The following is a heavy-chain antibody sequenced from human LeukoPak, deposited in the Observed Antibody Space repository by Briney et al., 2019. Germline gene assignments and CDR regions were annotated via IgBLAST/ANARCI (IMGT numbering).Heavy chain of an antibody. CDR2: IIPIFGTA. J-gene: IGHJ5*02. Sequence: ASVKVSCKASGGTFSSYAISWVRQAPGQGLEWMGGIIPIFGTANYAQKFQGRVTITADESTSTAYMELSSLRSEDTAVYYCARAGILDILTGSINWFDPWGQGTLVTVSS. V-gene: IGHV1-69*13. CDR3: ARAGILDILTGSINWFDP. D-gene: IGHD3-9*01. CDR1: GGTFSSYA.